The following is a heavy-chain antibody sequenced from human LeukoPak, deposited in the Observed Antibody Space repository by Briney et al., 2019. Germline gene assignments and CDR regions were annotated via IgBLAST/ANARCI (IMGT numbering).Heavy chain of an antibody. Sequence: PGGSLRLSCAASGFTFSSYEMNWVRQAPGKGLEWVSYISSSGSTIYYADSVKGRFTISRDNAKNSLYLQMNSLRAEDMAVYYCARDSRSGIYSPKDCWGQGTLVTVSS. J-gene: IGHJ4*02. V-gene: IGHV3-48*03. CDR2: ISSSGSTI. D-gene: IGHD5-12*01. CDR3: ARDSRSGIYSPKDC. CDR1: GFTFSSYE.